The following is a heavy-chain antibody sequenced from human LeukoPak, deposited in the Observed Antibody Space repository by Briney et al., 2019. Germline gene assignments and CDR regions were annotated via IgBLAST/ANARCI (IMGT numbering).Heavy chain of an antibody. Sequence: SETLSLTCAVYGGSFSGYYWSWIRQPPGKGLEWIGYIYYSGSTNYNPSLKSRVTISVDTSKNQFSLKLSSVTAADTAVYYCARQGDNDYGDYGSEFDAFDIWGQGTMVTVSS. CDR2: IYYSGST. D-gene: IGHD4-17*01. V-gene: IGHV4-59*08. J-gene: IGHJ3*02. CDR1: GGSFSGYY. CDR3: ARQGDNDYGDYGSEFDAFDI.